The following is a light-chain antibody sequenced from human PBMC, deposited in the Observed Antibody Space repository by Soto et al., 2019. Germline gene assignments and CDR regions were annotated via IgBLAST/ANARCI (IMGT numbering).Light chain of an antibody. CDR3: SSYTSSGTYV. Sequence: QSVLNQPASVSGSPGQSIAISLTATSSDVGGYNYVSWYQHHPGKAPKLMIYDVSNRPSGVSDRFSGSKSGNTASLTISGLQAEDEADYYCSSYTSSGTYVSGTGTTATVL. J-gene: IGLJ1*01. CDR1: SSDVGGYNY. CDR2: DVS. V-gene: IGLV2-14*03.